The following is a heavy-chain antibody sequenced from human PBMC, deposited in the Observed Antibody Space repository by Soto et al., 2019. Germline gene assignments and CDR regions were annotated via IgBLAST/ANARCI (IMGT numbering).Heavy chain of an antibody. CDR2: ITSGSSSK. Sequence: PGGSLRLSCAGSGFTFTSHGMNWVRQAPGKGLEWVSHITSGSSSKYYADSVKGRFTISRGNAKKSVYLQMNSLRDEDTAVYYCVRDLGCISTSCHAHFDFWGQGTLVTVSS. CDR3: VRDLGCISTSCHAHFDF. V-gene: IGHV3-48*02. J-gene: IGHJ4*02. D-gene: IGHD2-2*01. CDR1: GFTFTSHG.